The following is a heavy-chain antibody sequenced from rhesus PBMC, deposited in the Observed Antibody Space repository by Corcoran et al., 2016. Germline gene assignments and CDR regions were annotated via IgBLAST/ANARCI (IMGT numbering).Heavy chain of an antibody. V-gene: IGHV3S25*01. CDR2: INSGGGST. J-gene: IGHJ4*01. D-gene: IGHD5-42*01. CDR3: AKGGIQRVQPVDY. Sequence: EVQLVESGGGLAKPGGSLRLSCAASGFTFSSYWMNWVRQAPGKGLEWVSAINSGGGSTYYADYVKGRFTISRDNSKNTLSLQMNSLRGEDTAVYYCAKGGIQRVQPVDYWGQGVLVTVSS. CDR1: GFTFSSYW.